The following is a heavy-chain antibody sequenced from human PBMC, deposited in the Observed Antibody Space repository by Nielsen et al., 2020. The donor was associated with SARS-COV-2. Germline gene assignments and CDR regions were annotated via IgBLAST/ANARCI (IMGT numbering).Heavy chain of an antibody. D-gene: IGHD2-2*01. J-gene: IGHJ6*02. CDR1: GGSVSSGSYY. Sequence: SETLSLTCTVSGGSVSSGSYYWSWIRQPPGKGLEWIGYIYYSGSTNYNPSLKSRVTISVDTSKNQFSLQLSSVTAADTAVYYCAQLRVDYYYYGLDVWGQGTTVTVSS. V-gene: IGHV4-61*01. CDR3: AQLRVDYYYYGLDV. CDR2: IYYSGST.